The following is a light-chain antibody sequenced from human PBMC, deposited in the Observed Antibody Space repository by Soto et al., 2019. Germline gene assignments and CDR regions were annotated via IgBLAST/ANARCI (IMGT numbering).Light chain of an antibody. V-gene: IGLV2-14*01. J-gene: IGLJ2*01. CDR2: DVS. CDR1: SSDIGAYNY. Sequence: QSALTQPASVSGSPGQSITISCTGTSSDIGAYNYVSWYQQHPGKAPNLLIYDVSRRPSGLSNRFSGSKSGNTASLTISGLQAEDEGDYYCSSKRHTNTVVFGGGTKLTVL. CDR3: SSKRHTNTVV.